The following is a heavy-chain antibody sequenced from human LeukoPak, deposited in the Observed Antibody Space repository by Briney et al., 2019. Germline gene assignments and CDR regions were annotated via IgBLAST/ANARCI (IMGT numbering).Heavy chain of an antibody. CDR1: GYTFTTYA. CDR3: ARDHVVGLAPFDP. D-gene: IGHD2-15*01. Sequence: ASVKVSCKASGYTFTTYAVHWVRQAPGQRLEWMGWINTGKGNTKYSQKFQGRVTITMDTSASTAYMELSSLRSEDTAVYYCARDHVVGLAPFDPWGQGTLVTVSS. J-gene: IGHJ5*02. V-gene: IGHV1-3*04. CDR2: INTGKGNT.